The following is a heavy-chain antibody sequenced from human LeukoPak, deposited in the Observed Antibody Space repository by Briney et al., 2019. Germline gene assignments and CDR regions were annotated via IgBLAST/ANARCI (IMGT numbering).Heavy chain of an antibody. Sequence: GGSLRLSCAASGFTFSSYEMNWVRQAPGKGLEWVSYISSSGSTIYYADSVKGRFTISRDNAKNSLYLQMNSLRAEDTAVYYCAREVSYGDPAFDYWGQGTLVTVSS. CDR2: ISSSGSTI. CDR1: GFTFSSYE. D-gene: IGHD4-17*01. CDR3: AREVSYGDPAFDY. J-gene: IGHJ4*02. V-gene: IGHV3-48*03.